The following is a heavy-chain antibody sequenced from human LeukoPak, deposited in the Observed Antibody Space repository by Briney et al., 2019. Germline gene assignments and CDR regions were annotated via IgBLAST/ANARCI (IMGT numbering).Heavy chain of an antibody. Sequence: SETLSLTCTVSGGSISSYYWSWIRHPPGKGLEWIGYIYYSGSTNYNPSLKSRVTISVDTSKNQFSLKLSSVTAADTAVYYCARLSVVTADFDYWGQGTLVTVSS. CDR2: IYYSGST. D-gene: IGHD2-21*02. CDR3: ARLSVVTADFDY. J-gene: IGHJ4*02. V-gene: IGHV4-59*08. CDR1: GGSISSYY.